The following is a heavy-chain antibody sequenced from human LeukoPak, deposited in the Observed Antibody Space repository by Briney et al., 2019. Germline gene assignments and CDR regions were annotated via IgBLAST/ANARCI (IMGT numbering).Heavy chain of an antibody. D-gene: IGHD2-21*02. CDR1: GFTFSSYA. Sequence: QPGRSLRLSCAASGFTFSSYAMHWVRQAPGKGLEWVAVISYDGSNKYYADSVKGRFTISRDNSKNTLYLQMNSLRAEDTAVYYCARDSSTEGPYYFDYWGQGTLVTVSS. V-gene: IGHV3-30-3*01. J-gene: IGHJ4*02. CDR2: ISYDGSNK. CDR3: ARDSSTEGPYYFDY.